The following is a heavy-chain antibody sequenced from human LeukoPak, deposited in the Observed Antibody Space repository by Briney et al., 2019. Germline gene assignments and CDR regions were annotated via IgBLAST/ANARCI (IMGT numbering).Heavy chain of an antibody. CDR3: VKDLTAVAVTSDY. D-gene: IGHD6-19*01. CDR2: ISSNGGST. Sequence: GGFLRLSCSASGFTFSSYAMHWVRQAPGKGLEYVSAISSNGGSTYYADSVKGRFTISRDNSKNTLYLQMSSLRAEDTAVYYCVKDLTAVAVTSDYWGQGTLVTVSS. CDR1: GFTFSSYA. J-gene: IGHJ4*02. V-gene: IGHV3-64D*06.